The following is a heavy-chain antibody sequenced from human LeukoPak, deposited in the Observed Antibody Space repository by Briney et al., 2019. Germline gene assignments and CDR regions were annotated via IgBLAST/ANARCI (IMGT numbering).Heavy chain of an antibody. Sequence: GGSLRLSCAASGFTFSSYWMSWVRKAPGMGLEWVANIKQDGSDIYYVDSVKGRFTIFRDNAKNSLYLQMNSLRAEDTAVYYCARVTWYYDSSGYYYASYYFDYWGQGTLITVSS. V-gene: IGHV3-7*01. J-gene: IGHJ4*02. D-gene: IGHD3-22*01. CDR3: ARVTWYYDSSGYYYASYYFDY. CDR1: GFTFSSYW. CDR2: IKQDGSDI.